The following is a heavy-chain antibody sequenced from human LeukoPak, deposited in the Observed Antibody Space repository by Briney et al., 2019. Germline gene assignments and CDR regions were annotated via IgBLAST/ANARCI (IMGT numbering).Heavy chain of an antibody. CDR2: INHSGST. V-gene: IGHV4-34*01. D-gene: IGHD2-2*01. CDR3: ARGPPRGIVVVPDAVGDY. Sequence: SETLSLTCAVYVESFSGYYWSWIRQPPGKGLEWIGEINHSGSTNYNPSLKSRVTISVDTSKNQFSLKLSSVTAADTAVYYCARGPPRGIVVVPDAVGDYWGQGTLVTVSS. CDR1: VESFSGYY. J-gene: IGHJ4*02.